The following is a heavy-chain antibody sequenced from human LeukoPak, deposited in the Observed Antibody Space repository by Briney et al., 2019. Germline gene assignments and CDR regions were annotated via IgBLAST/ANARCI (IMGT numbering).Heavy chain of an antibody. J-gene: IGHJ6*02. CDR3: ARDYGSGSLYYYGMDV. V-gene: IGHV3-30*04. Sequence: GRSLRLSCAASGFTFSSYAMHWVRQAPGKGLEWVAVISYDGSNKYYADSVKGRFTISRDNSKNTLYLQMNSLRAEDTAVYYCARDYGSGSLYYYGMDVWGQGTTVTVSS. CDR1: GFTFSSYA. CDR2: ISYDGSNK. D-gene: IGHD3-10*01.